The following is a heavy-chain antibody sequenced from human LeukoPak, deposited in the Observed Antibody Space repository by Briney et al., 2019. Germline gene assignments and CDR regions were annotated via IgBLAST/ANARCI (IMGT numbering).Heavy chain of an antibody. CDR2: IKDDGSDK. CDR3: ADLGSRD. Sequence: PGGSLRLSCAASVFTFSSAWMTWVRQAPGKGLEWVATIKDDGSDKHYVDSVKGRFTISTDNAKKSLWLQMTSLRVEETAMYYCADLGSRDWGQGTLVTVSS. CDR1: VFTFSSAW. D-gene: IGHD3-16*01. J-gene: IGHJ4*02. V-gene: IGHV3-7*01.